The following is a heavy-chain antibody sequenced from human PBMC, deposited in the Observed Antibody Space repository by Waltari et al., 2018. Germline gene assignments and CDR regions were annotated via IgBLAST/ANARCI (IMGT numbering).Heavy chain of an antibody. CDR1: GGPISSGDYY. D-gene: IGHD3-3*02. V-gene: IGHV4-30-4*08. CDR2: IDDSGST. J-gene: IGHJ5*02. Sequence: QVQLQESGPGLVKPSQTLSLTCTVSGGPISSGDYYWSWIRQPPGVGREWVEYIDDSGSTLYKPSLKNRVTIAVDTSKNQVYLKLSSVPGADTAVYYCARGGPIFGVANWFDPWGQGTLVTVSS. CDR3: ARGGPIFGVANWFDP.